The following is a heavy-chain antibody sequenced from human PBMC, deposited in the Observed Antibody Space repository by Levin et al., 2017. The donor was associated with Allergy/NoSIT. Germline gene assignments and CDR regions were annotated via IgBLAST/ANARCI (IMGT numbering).Heavy chain of an antibody. CDR2: FDPEDGET. CDR1: GYTLTEVS. V-gene: IGHV1-24*01. CDR3: AVGTLGYCSGGSCYTPVGDY. D-gene: IGHD2-15*01. J-gene: IGHJ4*02. Sequence: ASVKVSCKVSGYTLTEVSMHWVRQAPGKGLEWMGGFDPEDGETIYAQKFQGRVTMTEDTSTDTAYMELSSLRSEDTAVYYCAVGTLGYCSGGSCYTPVGDYWGQGTLVTVSS.